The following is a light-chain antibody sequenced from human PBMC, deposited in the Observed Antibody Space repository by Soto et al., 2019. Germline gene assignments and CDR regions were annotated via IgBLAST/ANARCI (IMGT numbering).Light chain of an antibody. V-gene: IGLV2-8*01. CDR2: EVT. CDR3: SSYAGSNNPVI. J-gene: IGLJ2*01. CDR1: SSDVGAYNY. Sequence: QSALTQPPSASGSPGQSVTISCTGTSSDVGAYNYVSWYQQHTGKAPQIIISEVTRRPSGFPDRFSGSKSGNTASLTVSGLQADDEDVYYCSSYAGSNNPVIFGGGTKLTV.